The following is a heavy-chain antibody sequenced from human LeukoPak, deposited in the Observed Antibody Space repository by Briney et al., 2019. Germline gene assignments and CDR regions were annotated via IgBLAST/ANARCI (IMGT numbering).Heavy chain of an antibody. D-gene: IGHD4-17*01. J-gene: IGHJ4*02. Sequence: PGGSLRLSCAVSGFAFSNYWMTWVRQAPGKGLEWVAHIKQDGSEKYYVDSVKGRFTISRDNAKSSLYLQMNSLRAEDTAVYHCARGGSYGLVGFDYWGQGTLVTVSS. CDR1: GFAFSNYW. CDR3: ARGGSYGLVGFDY. CDR2: IKQDGSEK. V-gene: IGHV3-7*01.